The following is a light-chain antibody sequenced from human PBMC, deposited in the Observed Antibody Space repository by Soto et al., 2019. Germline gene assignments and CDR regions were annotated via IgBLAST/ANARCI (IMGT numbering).Light chain of an antibody. CDR2: AAS. J-gene: IGKJ4*01. Sequence: EIVLTQSPATLSLSPGERATLSCRASQSVSSHLVWYQQKPGQAPRLLMSAASNRATGIPARFSGSGSGTDFTLTISSLEPEDLSVYYCQQRTDWPLTFGGGTKVEIK. CDR1: QSVSSH. V-gene: IGKV3-11*01. CDR3: QQRTDWPLT.